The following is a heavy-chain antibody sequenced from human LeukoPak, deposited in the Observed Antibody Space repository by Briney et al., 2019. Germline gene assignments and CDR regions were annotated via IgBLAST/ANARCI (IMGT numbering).Heavy chain of an antibody. V-gene: IGHV3-30-3*01. CDR2: ISYDGSNK. CDR3: ARTSSYDSSGYYDY. CDR1: GFTFSSYA. Sequence: HPGGSLRLSRAASGFTFSSYAMHWVRQAPGKGLEWVAVISYDGSNKYYADSVKGRFTISRDNSKNTLYLQMNSLRAEDTAVYYCARTSSYDSSGYYDYWGQGTLVAVSS. D-gene: IGHD3-22*01. J-gene: IGHJ4*02.